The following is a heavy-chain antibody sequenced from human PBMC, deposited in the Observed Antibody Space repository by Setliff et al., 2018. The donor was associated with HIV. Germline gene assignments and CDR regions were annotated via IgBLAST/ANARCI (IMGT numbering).Heavy chain of an antibody. Sequence: GASVKVSCKASGYTFTSYYMHWVRQAPGQGLEWMGWMNPNSGVSGYALKFHDRVTMTRDTSITTLYMELSSLTSEDTAVYYCARGKGVGGVIITGGLDVWGQGTTVTVSS. CDR3: ARGKGVGGVIITGGLDV. CDR2: MNPNSGVS. J-gene: IGHJ6*02. CDR1: GYTFTSYY. D-gene: IGHD3-10*01. V-gene: IGHV1-8*02.